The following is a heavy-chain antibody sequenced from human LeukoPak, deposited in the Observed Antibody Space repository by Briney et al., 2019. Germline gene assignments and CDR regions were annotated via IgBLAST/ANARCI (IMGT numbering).Heavy chain of an antibody. CDR2: TYYRSKWYY. CDR1: GYSVSSNSAA. V-gene: IGHV6-1*01. Sequence: SQTLSLTCAISGYSVSSNSAAWDWIRQSPSRGLEWLGRTYYRSKWYYGYAVSVKSRITINPDTSKNQFSLQLNSVTHEDTAIYYCTRTIAGYIDYWGQGTLVTVSS. D-gene: IGHD2-2*02. CDR3: TRTIAGYIDY. J-gene: IGHJ4*02.